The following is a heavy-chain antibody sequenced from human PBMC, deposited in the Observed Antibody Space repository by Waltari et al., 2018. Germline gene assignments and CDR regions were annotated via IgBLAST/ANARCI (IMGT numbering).Heavy chain of an antibody. Sequence: EVQLVESGGGLVKPGGSLRLSCAASGFTFSSYSMNRVRQAPGKGLEWVSSISSSSSYIYYADSVKGRFTISRDNAKNSLYLQMNSLRAEDTAVYYCARDSYNWNYAYYWGQGTLVTVSS. D-gene: IGHD1-7*01. CDR3: ARDSYNWNYAYY. V-gene: IGHV3-21*01. J-gene: IGHJ4*02. CDR1: GFTFSSYS. CDR2: ISSSSSYI.